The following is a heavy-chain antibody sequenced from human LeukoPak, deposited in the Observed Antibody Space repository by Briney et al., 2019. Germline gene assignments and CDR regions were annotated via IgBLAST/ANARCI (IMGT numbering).Heavy chain of an antibody. Sequence: ASVKVSCKASGYPFSTYDIYWVRQAPGQGLEWMGRIIPILGIANYAQKFQGRVTITADKSTSTAYMELSSLRSEDTAVYYCARDPSYDSSGYFYSENFDYWGQGTLVTVSS. D-gene: IGHD3-22*01. J-gene: IGHJ4*02. CDR2: IIPILGIA. CDR3: ARDPSYDSSGYFYSENFDY. V-gene: IGHV1-69*04. CDR1: GYPFSTYD.